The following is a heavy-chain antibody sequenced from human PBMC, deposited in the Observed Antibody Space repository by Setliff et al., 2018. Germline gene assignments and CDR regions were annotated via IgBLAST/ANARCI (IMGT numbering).Heavy chain of an antibody. D-gene: IGHD3-3*01. V-gene: IGHV3-21*01. CDR3: ARSSVVGGYSTTYYFDYMDV. J-gene: IGHJ6*03. CDR2: MSSSSSYI. CDR1: GFNFRTYT. Sequence: AGGSLRLSCAASGFNFRTYTMNWVRQAPGKGLEWVSYMSSSSSYIYYADSVKGRFTITRDNAKNSLYLQMNSLTAGDTAVYYCARSSVVGGYSTTYYFDYMDVWGKGTTVTVSS.